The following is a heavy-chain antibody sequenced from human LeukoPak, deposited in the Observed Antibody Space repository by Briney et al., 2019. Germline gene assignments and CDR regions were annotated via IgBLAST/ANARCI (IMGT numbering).Heavy chain of an antibody. CDR2: IWYDGSNK. CDR1: GFTFSSYG. J-gene: IGHJ4*02. Sequence: GGSLRLSCAASGFTFSSYGMHWVRQAPGKGLEGVAVIWYDGSNKYYADSVKGRFTSSRDNSKNTLYLQMNSLRAEDTAVYYCAIHPLKQQLVLVDYWGQGTLVTVSS. D-gene: IGHD6-13*01. V-gene: IGHV3-33*01. CDR3: AIHPLKQQLVLVDY.